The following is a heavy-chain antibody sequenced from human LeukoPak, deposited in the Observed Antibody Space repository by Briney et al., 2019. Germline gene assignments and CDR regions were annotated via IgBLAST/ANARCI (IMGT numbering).Heavy chain of an antibody. CDR2: ISYEGSNE. J-gene: IGHJ6*02. V-gene: IGHV3-30*18. CDR1: GFTFYDFA. Sequence: GGSLRLSCAASGFTFYDFAMHWVRQAPGKGLEWVAAISYEGSNEDYADSVKGRFTISRDNSQNMLYLQMDSLRPEDTAVYYCAKDSYGMDVWGQGITVTVSS. CDR3: AKDSYGMDV.